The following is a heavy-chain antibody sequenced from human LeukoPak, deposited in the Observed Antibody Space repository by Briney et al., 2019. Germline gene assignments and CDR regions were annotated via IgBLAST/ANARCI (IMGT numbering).Heavy chain of an antibody. CDR3: ARQPSYYDSSGYYAY. Sequence: SETLSLTCTASGGSISSSSYYWGWIRQPPGKGLEWIGSIYYSGSTYYNPSLKSRVTISVDTSKNQFSLKLSSVTAADTAVYYCARQPSYYDSSGYYAYWGQGTLVTVSS. V-gene: IGHV4-39*01. CDR2: IYYSGST. D-gene: IGHD3-22*01. J-gene: IGHJ4*02. CDR1: GGSISSSSYY.